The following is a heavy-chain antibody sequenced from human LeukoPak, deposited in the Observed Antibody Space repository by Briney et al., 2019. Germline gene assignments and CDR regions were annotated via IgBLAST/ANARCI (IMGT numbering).Heavy chain of an antibody. CDR2: IWYDGSNK. V-gene: IGHV3-33*01. Sequence: PGRSLRLSCAASGFTFSSYGMHWVRQAPGKGLEWVAVIWYDGSNKYYADSVKGRFTISRDNSKNTLYLQMNSLRDEDTAVYYCARDPGYSSGWYGAFDIWGQGTMVTVSS. D-gene: IGHD6-19*01. CDR1: GFTFSSYG. J-gene: IGHJ3*02. CDR3: ARDPGYSSGWYGAFDI.